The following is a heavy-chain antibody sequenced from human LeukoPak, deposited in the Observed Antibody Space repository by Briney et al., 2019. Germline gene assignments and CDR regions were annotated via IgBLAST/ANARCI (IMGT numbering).Heavy chain of an antibody. CDR2: IWYDGSNK. V-gene: IGHV3-33*01. Sequence: GRSLRLSCAASGFTFSSYGMHWVRQAPGKGLEWVAVIWYDGSNKYYADSVKGRFTISRDNSKNTLYLQMNSLRAEDTAVYYCAREAFVWGSYRSSWFDPWGQGTLVTVSS. J-gene: IGHJ5*02. CDR3: AREAFVWGSYRSSWFDP. CDR1: GFTFSSYG. D-gene: IGHD3-16*02.